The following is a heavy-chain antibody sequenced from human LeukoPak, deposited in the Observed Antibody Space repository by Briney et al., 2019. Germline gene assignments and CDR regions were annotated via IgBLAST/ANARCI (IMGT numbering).Heavy chain of an antibody. V-gene: IGHV3-9*01. CDR1: GFTFSSYS. J-gene: IGHJ4*02. CDR3: AKPYSVYSSGWYYFDY. CDR2: ISWNSGSI. D-gene: IGHD6-19*01. Sequence: GGSLRLSCAASGFTFSSYSMNWVRQAPGKGLEWVSGISWNSGSIGYADSVKGRFTISRDNAKNSLYLQMNSLRAEDTALYYCAKPYSVYSSGWYYFDYWGQGTLVTVSS.